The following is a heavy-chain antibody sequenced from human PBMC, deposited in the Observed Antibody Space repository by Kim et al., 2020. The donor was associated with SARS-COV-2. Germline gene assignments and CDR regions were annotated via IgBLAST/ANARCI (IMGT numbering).Heavy chain of an antibody. CDR3: AREGDSTDFDY. J-gene: IGHJ4*02. CDR2: T. D-gene: IGHD3-16*01. Sequence: TNYAQKLQGRVTMTTDTSTSTAYMELRSLRSDDTAVYYCAREGDSTDFDYWGQGTLVTVSS. V-gene: IGHV1-18*01.